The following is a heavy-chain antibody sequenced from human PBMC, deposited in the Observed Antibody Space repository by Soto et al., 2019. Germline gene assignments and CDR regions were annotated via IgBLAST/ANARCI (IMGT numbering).Heavy chain of an antibody. V-gene: IGHV3-21*01. CDR2: ISSSSRDI. CDR3: ARDHYGSGSPPGY. D-gene: IGHD3-10*01. CDR1: GFTFSNFG. Sequence: EVQLVESGGGLVKPGGSLRLSCEASGFTFSNFGMHWVRQAPGKGLERVSFISSSSRDIYYADSLKGRFTISRDNAKNSLYLQMSSLRAEDTALYYCARDHYGSGSPPGYWGQGILVTVSS. J-gene: IGHJ4*02.